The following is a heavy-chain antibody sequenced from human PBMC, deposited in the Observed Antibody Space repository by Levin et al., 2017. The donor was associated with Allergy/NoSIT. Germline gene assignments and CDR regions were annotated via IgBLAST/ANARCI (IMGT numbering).Heavy chain of an antibody. V-gene: IGHV3-30*18. CDR3: AKVVGATGFDY. Sequence: GESLKISCAASGFTFSSYGMHWVRQAPGKGLEWVAVISYDGSNKYYADSVKGRFTISRDNSKNTLYLQMNSLRAEDTAVYYCAKVVGATGFDYWGQGTLVTVSS. D-gene: IGHD1-26*01. CDR1: GFTFSSYG. J-gene: IGHJ4*02. CDR2: ISYDGSNK.